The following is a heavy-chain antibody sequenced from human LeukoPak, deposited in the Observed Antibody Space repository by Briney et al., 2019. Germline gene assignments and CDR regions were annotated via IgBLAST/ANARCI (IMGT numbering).Heavy chain of an antibody. CDR1: GFTFSSYA. V-gene: IGHV3-30*04. J-gene: IGHJ4*02. CDR2: ISYDGSNK. CDR3: AKSPVSSCRGSFCYPFDY. Sequence: GGSLRLSCAASGFTFSSYAMHWVRQAPGKGLEWVAVISYDGSNKYYADSVEGRFTISRDNSRNTLYLQMNTLRAEDTAVYFCAKSPVSSCRGSFCYPFDYWGQGNLVTVSS. D-gene: IGHD2-15*01.